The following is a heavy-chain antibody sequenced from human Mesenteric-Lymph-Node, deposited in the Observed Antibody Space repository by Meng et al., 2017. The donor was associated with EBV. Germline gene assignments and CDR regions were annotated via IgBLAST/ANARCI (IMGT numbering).Heavy chain of an antibody. Sequence: QVQLQQWGAGLLKPPETRSLTWVIYGGSFSGYSWNWIRQAPGKGLEWIGKIHHSETADYNPSLEDRVIISADTSKNQFSLKLTSVTAADTAVYYCARQGYCRTTTCSTWFDPWGQGTLVTVSS. J-gene: IGHJ5*02. D-gene: IGHD2-2*01. V-gene: IGHV4-34*01. CDR1: GGSFSGYS. CDR2: IHHSETA. CDR3: ARQGYCRTTTCSTWFDP.